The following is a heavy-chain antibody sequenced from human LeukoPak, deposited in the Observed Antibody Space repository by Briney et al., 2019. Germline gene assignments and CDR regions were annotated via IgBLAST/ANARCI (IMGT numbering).Heavy chain of an antibody. V-gene: IGHV3-23*01. CDR3: AKDPNGDYIGAFDF. J-gene: IGHJ3*01. CDR1: GFTFINYA. Sequence: PGGSLRLSCAGSGFTFINYAVIWVRQAPGKGLEWVAAITGSGAGTYYADSVKGRFTVSRDNSKSTLYLQMNSLRPEDTAVYYCAKDPNGDYIGAFDFWGQGTMVTVSS. D-gene: IGHD4-17*01. CDR2: ITGSGAGT.